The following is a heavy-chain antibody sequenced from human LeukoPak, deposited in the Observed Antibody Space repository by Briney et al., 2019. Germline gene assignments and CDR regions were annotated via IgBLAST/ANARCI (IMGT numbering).Heavy chain of an antibody. Sequence: GGSLRLSCAAYAFTFSGYGINWVRLAPGKGLEWVSMISNGNTEHYADSVKGRFTVSRDNARNSAYLQMNSLRDEDTAMYYCARVYGYCRGNTCYASFDYWGHGTLVTASS. V-gene: IGHV3-48*02. CDR3: ARVYGYCRGNTCYASFDY. J-gene: IGHJ4*01. D-gene: IGHD2-2*01. CDR2: ISNGNTE. CDR1: AFTFSGYG.